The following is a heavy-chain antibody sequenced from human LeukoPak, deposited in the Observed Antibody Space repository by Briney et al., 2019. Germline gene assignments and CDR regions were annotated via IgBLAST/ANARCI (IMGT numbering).Heavy chain of an antibody. D-gene: IGHD5-24*01. CDR3: ARGARAGYNLEPFDH. J-gene: IGHJ4*02. V-gene: IGHV4-59*08. CDR2: IYYSGST. Sequence: SETLSLTCTASVGSMSSYYWSWIRQPPGKGLEWIGYIYYSGSTKYNPSLKSRVTISVDTSKNQFSLKLSSVTAADTAVYYCARGARAGYNLEPFDHWGQGTLVTVSS. CDR1: VGSMSSYY.